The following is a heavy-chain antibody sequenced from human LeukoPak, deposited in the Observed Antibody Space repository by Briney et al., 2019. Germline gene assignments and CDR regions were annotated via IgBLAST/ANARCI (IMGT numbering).Heavy chain of an antibody. CDR2: IYYSGST. J-gene: IGHJ4*02. V-gene: IGHV4-59*08. D-gene: IGHD3-3*01. CDR1: GGSISSYY. Sequence: SETLSLTCTVSGGSISSYYWSWIRQPPGKGLEWIGYIYYSGSTNYNPSLKSRVTISVDTSKNQFSLKLSSVTAADTAVYYCARHSATYYDFWSGYYTFDYWGQGTLVTVSS. CDR3: ARHSATYYDFWSGYYTFDY.